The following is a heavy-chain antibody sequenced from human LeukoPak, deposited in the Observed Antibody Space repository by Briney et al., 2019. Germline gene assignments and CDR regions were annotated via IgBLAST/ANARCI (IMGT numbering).Heavy chain of an antibody. D-gene: IGHD2-21*01. CDR3: AREASYCGGDCYSLGWYFDF. CDR2: ISAYNGNT. CDR1: GYTFTSYG. J-gene: IGHJ2*01. V-gene: IGHV1-18*01. Sequence: ASVKVSCKASGYTFTSYGISWVRQAPGQGLEWMGWISAYNGNTNYAQKLRGRVTMTTDTSTSTAYMELRGLRSEDTAVYYCAREASYCGGDCYSLGWYFDFWGRGTLVTVSS.